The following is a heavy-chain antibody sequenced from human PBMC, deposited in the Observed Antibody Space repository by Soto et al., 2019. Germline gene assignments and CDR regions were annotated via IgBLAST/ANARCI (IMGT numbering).Heavy chain of an antibody. Sequence: QVQLQESGPGLVKPSQSLSLTCTVSGGYISSGNYYWSWIRQHPERGLEWIGYIYHSGSAYYNPSLKSRVTISVDTSKNQFSLRLSSVTAADTAVYYCARDVIGGVARPGDYWGQGTLVTVSS. CDR2: IYHSGSA. V-gene: IGHV4-31*03. CDR1: GGYISSGNYY. D-gene: IGHD6-6*01. J-gene: IGHJ4*02. CDR3: ARDVIGGVARPGDY.